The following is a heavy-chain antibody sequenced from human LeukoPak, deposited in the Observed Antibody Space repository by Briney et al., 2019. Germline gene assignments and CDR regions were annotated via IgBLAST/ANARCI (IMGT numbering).Heavy chain of an antibody. J-gene: IGHJ3*02. CDR3: ARDEYCSGGSCYSILAFDI. CDR1: GFTFSSYA. CDR2: ISSSSSYI. D-gene: IGHD2-15*01. V-gene: IGHV3-21*01. Sequence: PGGSLRLSCAASGFTFSSYAMHWVRQAPGKGLEWVSSISSSSSYIYYADSVKGRFTISRDNAKNSLYLQMNSLRAEDTAVYYCARDEYCSGGSCYSILAFDIWGQGTMVAVSS.